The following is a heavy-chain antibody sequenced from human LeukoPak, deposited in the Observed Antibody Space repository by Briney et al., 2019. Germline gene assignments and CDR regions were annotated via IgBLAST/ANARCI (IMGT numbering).Heavy chain of an antibody. Sequence: PGGSLRLSCAASGFTFSSYAMSWVRQAPGKGLEWVSYISPSSDYIFYADSVKGRFTISRDNAKNSLYVQMNSLRAEDTAVYFCARDRLGTSLAGSDYWGQGTLVTVSS. CDR1: GFTFSSYA. D-gene: IGHD2-2*01. CDR2: ISPSSDYI. CDR3: ARDRLGTSLAGSDY. V-gene: IGHV3-21*01. J-gene: IGHJ4*02.